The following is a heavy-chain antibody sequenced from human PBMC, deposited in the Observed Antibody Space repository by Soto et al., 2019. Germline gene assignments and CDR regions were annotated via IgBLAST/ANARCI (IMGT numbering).Heavy chain of an antibody. J-gene: IGHJ6*02. CDR3: AGSMVRGIYYYYYGMDV. Sequence: PSETLSLTCTVSGGSISSYYWSWIRQPPGKGLEWIGYIYYSGSTNYNPSLKSRVTISVDTSKNQFSLKLSSVTAADTAVYYCAGSMVRGIYYYYYGMDVWGQGTTVTVSS. V-gene: IGHV4-59*08. CDR1: GGSISSYY. D-gene: IGHD3-10*01. CDR2: IYYSGST.